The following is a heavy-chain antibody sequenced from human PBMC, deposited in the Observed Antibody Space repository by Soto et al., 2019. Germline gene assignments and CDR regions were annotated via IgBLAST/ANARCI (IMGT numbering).Heavy chain of an antibody. V-gene: IGHV1-8*01. CDR1: GYTFTSYD. CDR3: ARGRGGVVAAAGTRYFQH. D-gene: IGHD6-13*01. J-gene: IGHJ1*01. Sequence: QVQLVQSGAEVKKPGASVKVSCKASGYTFTSYDINWVRQATGQGLEWMGWMNPNSGNTGYAQKFQGRVTMTRNTXIXTXXMELSSLRSEDTAVYYCARGRGGVVAAAGTRYFQHWGQGTLVTVSS. CDR2: MNPNSGNT.